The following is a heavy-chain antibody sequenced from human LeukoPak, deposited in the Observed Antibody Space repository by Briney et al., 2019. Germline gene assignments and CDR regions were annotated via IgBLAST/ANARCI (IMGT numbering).Heavy chain of an antibody. CDR3: ARGALGNWNYDY. Sequence: GGSLRLSCAASGFTFSSYSMNWVRQAPGKGLEWVSYISSSSTIYYADSVEGRFTISRDNAKNSLYLQMNSLRAEDTAVYYCARGALGNWNYDYWGQGALVTVSS. V-gene: IGHV3-48*04. J-gene: IGHJ4*02. D-gene: IGHD1-7*01. CDR2: ISSSSTI. CDR1: GFTFSSYS.